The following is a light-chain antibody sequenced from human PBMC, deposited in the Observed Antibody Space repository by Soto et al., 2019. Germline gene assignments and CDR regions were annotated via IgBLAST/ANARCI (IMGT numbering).Light chain of an antibody. J-gene: IGKJ4*01. CDR1: QSVSNTY. V-gene: IGKV3-20*01. Sequence: EIVLTQSPGTLSLSPGKRATLSCRASQSVSNTYLAWYQQKPGQAPRLLIYGASSRATGIPDRFSGSGSGTDFTLTISRLEPEDSAVYYCQQYDSSPPGLTFGGGTKVDI. CDR3: QQYDSSPPGLT. CDR2: GAS.